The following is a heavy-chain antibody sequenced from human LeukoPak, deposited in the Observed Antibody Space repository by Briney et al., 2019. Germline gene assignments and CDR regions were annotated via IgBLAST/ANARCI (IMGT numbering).Heavy chain of an antibody. D-gene: IGHD2-15*01. Sequence: ASVKVSCKVSGYTLTELSMHWVRQAPGKGLEWMGGFDPEDGETIYAQKFQGRVTITADKSTSTAYMELSSLRSEDTAVYYCARGPRWDYWGQGTLVTVSS. CDR2: FDPEDGET. J-gene: IGHJ4*02. CDR3: ARGPRWDY. V-gene: IGHV1-24*01. CDR1: GYTLTELS.